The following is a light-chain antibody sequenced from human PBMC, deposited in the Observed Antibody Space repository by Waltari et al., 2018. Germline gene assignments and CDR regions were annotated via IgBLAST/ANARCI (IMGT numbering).Light chain of an antibody. CDR3: QQYNSYPGT. J-gene: IGKJ1*01. CDR1: QTIRYW. V-gene: IGKV1-5*03. CDR2: QTS. Sequence: DIRMTQSPSTLSASVGDRVTIPCRASQTIRYWLAWYQLKPGKAPKLLIYQTSYLQTGVPSRFSGSGSETEFTLTISSLQPDDFATYSCQQYNSYPGTFGQGTKVEI.